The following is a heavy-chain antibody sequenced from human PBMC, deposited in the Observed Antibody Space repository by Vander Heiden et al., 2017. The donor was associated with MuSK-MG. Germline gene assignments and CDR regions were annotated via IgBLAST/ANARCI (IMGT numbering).Heavy chain of an antibody. CDR2: ISWKSGSI. J-gene: IGHJ4*02. CDR1: GFPFDDYA. CDR3: AKDRAKRAVAGNFDY. V-gene: IGHV3-9*01. Sequence: EVQLVESGGGLVQPGRSLRLSCAASGFPFDDYAMHWVRQAPGRGLEWVSGISWKSGSIGYADSVKGRFTISRDNAKNSLHLQMNSLRAEDTALYYCAKDRAKRAVAGNFDYWGQGTLVTVSS. D-gene: IGHD6-19*01.